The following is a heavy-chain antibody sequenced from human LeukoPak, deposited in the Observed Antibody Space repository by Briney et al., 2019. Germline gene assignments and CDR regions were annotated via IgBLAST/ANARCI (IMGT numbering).Heavy chain of an antibody. D-gene: IGHD1-26*01. Sequence: GASVKVSCKASGYTFTTYYMHWVRQAPGQGLEWMGVINPSGGSTTYAQKFQGRVTITRDTSTSTVYMDLSSLRSEDTAVYYCARQKVEWELLPWSAFDIWGQGTMVTVSS. CDR3: ARQKVEWELLPWSAFDI. J-gene: IGHJ3*02. CDR1: GYTFTTYY. CDR2: INPSGGST. V-gene: IGHV1-46*01.